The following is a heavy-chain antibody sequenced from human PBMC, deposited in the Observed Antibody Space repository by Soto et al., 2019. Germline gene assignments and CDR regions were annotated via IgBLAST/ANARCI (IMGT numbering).Heavy chain of an antibody. CDR3: ARDPPFDYGGYVGASFDY. V-gene: IGHV1-69*13. CDR1: GGTFSSYA. Sequence: GASVKVSCKASGGTFSSYAISWVRQAPGQGLEWMGGIIPIFGTANYAQKFQGRVTITADESTSTAYMELSSLRSEDTAVYYCARDPPFDYGGYVGASFDYWGQGTLVTVSS. D-gene: IGHD5-12*01. CDR2: IIPIFGTA. J-gene: IGHJ4*02.